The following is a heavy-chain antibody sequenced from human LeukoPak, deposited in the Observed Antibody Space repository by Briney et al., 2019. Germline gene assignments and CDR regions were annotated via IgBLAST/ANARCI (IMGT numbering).Heavy chain of an antibody. V-gene: IGHV3-48*01. CDR2: ISSSSSTI. J-gene: IGHJ3*02. Sequence: GGSLRLSCAASGFTFSSYSMNWVRQAPGKGLEWVSYISSSSSTIYYADSVKGRFTISRDNAKNSLYLQMNSLRAEDTAVYYCARDSPKQWLVTDAFDIWGQGTKVTVSS. CDR1: GFTFSSYS. CDR3: ARDSPKQWLVTDAFDI. D-gene: IGHD6-19*01.